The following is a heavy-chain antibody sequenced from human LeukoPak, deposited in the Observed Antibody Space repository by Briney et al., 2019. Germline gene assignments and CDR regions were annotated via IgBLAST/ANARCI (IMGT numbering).Heavy chain of an antibody. CDR1: GGSFSGYY. CDR3: ARRDFSMVRGVIPIRNFFEF. V-gene: IGHV4-34*01. J-gene: IGHJ4*02. D-gene: IGHD3-10*01. CDR2: INHSGST. Sequence: PSETLSLTCAVYGGSFSGYYWSWIRQPPGKGLEWIGEINHSGSTNYNPSLKSRVTISVDTSKNQFSLKLSSVTAADTAVYYCARRDFSMVRGVIPIRNFFEFWGQGTLVTVSS.